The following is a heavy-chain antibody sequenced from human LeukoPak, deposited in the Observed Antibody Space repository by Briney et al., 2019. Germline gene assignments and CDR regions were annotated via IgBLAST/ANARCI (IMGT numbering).Heavy chain of an antibody. D-gene: IGHD2-2*01. V-gene: IGHV3-23*01. CDR2: ISGSGGST. J-gene: IGHJ5*02. CDR1: GFTFSSYA. CDR3: AKAATIVVVPAGMAPSWFHP. Sequence: GGSLRLSCAASGFTFSSYAMSWVRQAPGKGLEWVSAISGSGGSTYYADSVKGRFIISRDNSKNTLYLQMNSLRAEETDIYYCAKAATIVVVPAGMAPSWFHPWGQGTLVTVSS.